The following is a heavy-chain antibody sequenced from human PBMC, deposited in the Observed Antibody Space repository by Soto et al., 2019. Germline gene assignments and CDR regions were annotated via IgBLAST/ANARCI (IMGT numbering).Heavy chain of an antibody. CDR3: AREYTTYRVNDY. D-gene: IGHD6-6*01. CDR2: INHSGST. J-gene: IGHJ4*02. Sequence: SETLSLTCAVYGGSFSCYYWSWIRQPPGKGLEWIGEINHSGSTNYNPSLKSRVTISVDTSKNQFSLKLSSVTAADTAVYYCAREYTTYRVNDYWGQGTLVTVSS. V-gene: IGHV4-34*01. CDR1: GGSFSCYY.